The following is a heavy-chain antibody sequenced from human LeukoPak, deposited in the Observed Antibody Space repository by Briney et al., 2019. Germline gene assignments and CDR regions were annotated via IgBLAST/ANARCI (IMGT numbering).Heavy chain of an antibody. CDR1: GFTFSSYW. D-gene: IGHD3-9*01. J-gene: IGHJ3*02. CDR3: AKDCSYDILTGYCHDAFDI. Sequence: GGSLRLSCAASGFTFSSYWMSWVRQAPGKGLEWVANIKQDGSEKYYVDSVKGRFTISRDNSKNTLYLQMNSLRAEDTAVYYCAKDCSYDILTGYCHDAFDIWGQGTMVTVSS. CDR2: IKQDGSEK. V-gene: IGHV3-7*01.